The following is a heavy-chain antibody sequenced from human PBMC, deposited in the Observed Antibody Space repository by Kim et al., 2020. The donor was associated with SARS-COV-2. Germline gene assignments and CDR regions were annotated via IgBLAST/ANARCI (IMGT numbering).Heavy chain of an antibody. J-gene: IGHJ4*02. V-gene: IGHV3-30*07. CDR3: ARDKGVVVVAATFYY. Sequence: DSVKGRFTISRDNSKNTLYLQMNSLRAEDTAVYYCARDKGVVVVAATFYYWGQGTLVTVSS. D-gene: IGHD2-15*01.